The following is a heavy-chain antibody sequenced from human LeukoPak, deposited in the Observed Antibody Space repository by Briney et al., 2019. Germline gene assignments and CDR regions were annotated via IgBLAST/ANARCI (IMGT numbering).Heavy chain of an antibody. V-gene: IGHV3-7*01. CDR2: IKEDGSEK. CDR1: GFTFSSYG. J-gene: IGHJ4*02. CDR3: ARAGSSGWY. Sequence: GGSLRLSCAASGFTFSSYGMSWVRQAPGKGLEWVANIKEDGSEKYYVDSVKGRFTISRDNAKNSLYLQMNSLRAEDTAVYYCARAGSSGWYWGQGTLVTVSS. D-gene: IGHD6-19*01.